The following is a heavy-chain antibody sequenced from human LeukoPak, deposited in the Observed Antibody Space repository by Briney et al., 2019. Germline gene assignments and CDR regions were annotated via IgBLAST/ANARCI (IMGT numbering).Heavy chain of an antibody. CDR1: GFTFSGSA. Sequence: GGSLRLSCGASGFTFSGSAMHWVRQASGKGLEWVGRIRSKANSYATAYAASVKGRFTISRDDSKNTAYLQMNSLKTEDTAVYYCTRLGPGSGWYYFDYWGQGTLVTVSS. D-gene: IGHD6-19*01. J-gene: IGHJ4*02. CDR2: IRSKANSYAT. CDR3: TRLGPGSGWYYFDY. V-gene: IGHV3-73*01.